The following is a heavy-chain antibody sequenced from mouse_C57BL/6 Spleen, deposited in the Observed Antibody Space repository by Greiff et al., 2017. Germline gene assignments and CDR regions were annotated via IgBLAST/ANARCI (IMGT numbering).Heavy chain of an antibody. CDR3: ARYTRYFDY. CDR1: GFTFTDYY. Sequence: EVMLVESGGGLVQPGGSLSLSCAASGFTFTDYYMSWVRQPPGKALEWLGFIRNKANGYTTEYSASVKGRFTISRDNSQSILYLQMNALRADDSATYYCARYTRYFDYWGQGTTLTVSS. J-gene: IGHJ2*01. V-gene: IGHV7-3*01. CDR2: IRNKANGYTT.